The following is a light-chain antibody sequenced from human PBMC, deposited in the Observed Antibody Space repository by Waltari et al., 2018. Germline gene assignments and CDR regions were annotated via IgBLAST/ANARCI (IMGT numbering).Light chain of an antibody. J-gene: IGLJ2*01. CDR1: SSDVGGYNS. V-gene: IGLV2-14*03. Sequence: QSALTQPASVSGSPGQSITISCTGTSSDVGGYNSVSWYQDHPGQAPKVIIYDVSNRPSGVSDRFSGSKSGNTASLTISGLQAEDEADYHCSSQSSNDVVLFGGGTKLTVL. CDR3: SSQSSNDVVL. CDR2: DVS.